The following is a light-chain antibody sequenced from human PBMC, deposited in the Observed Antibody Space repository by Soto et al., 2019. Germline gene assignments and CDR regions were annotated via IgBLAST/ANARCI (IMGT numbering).Light chain of an antibody. CDR2: DAS. Sequence: IQMTQSPSTLSASVGDRVTITCRASQSISSWLAWYQQKPGKAPKLLIYDASSLESGVPSRFSGSGSGTDFTFTISSLQPEDIATYYCQQYDNLPITFGPGTKVDIK. CDR3: QQYDNLPIT. CDR1: QSISSW. V-gene: IGKV1-5*01. J-gene: IGKJ3*01.